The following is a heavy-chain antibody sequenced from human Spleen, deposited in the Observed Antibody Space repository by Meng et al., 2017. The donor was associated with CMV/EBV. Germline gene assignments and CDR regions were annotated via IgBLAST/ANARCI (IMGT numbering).Heavy chain of an antibody. D-gene: IGHD3-3*01. CDR1: GYTFTGYY. J-gene: IGHJ3*02. V-gene: IGHV1-2*02. CDR2: INPNSGGT. CDR3: ARVRISTFGGGRYAFDI. Sequence: GGSLRLSCKASGYTFTGYYIQWVRQAPGQGLEWMGGINPNSGGTNLVQKFKGRVTISRDTSINIAYMELSRLRSDDTAVYYCARVRISTFGGGRYAFDIWGQGTTVTVSS.